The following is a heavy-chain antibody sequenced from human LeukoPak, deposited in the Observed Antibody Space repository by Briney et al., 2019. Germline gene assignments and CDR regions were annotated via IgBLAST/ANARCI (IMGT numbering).Heavy chain of an antibody. J-gene: IGHJ4*02. CDR1: GFTFSSYG. D-gene: IGHD6-6*01. Sequence: GGSLRLSCAASGFTFSSYGMHWVRQAPGKGLEWVAVIRYDGSNKYYADSVKGRFTISRDNSKNTLYLQMNSLRAEDTAVYYCARDLSIAAHPFDYWGQGTLVTVSS. CDR3: ARDLSIAAHPFDY. V-gene: IGHV3-33*01. CDR2: IRYDGSNK.